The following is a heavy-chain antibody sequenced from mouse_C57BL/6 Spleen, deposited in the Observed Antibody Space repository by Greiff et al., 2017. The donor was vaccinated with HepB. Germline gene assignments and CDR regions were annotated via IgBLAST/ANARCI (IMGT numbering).Heavy chain of an antibody. CDR1: GFTFSSYG. Sequence: EVMLVESGGDLVKPGGSLKLSCAASGFTFSSYGMSWVRQTPDKRLEWVATISSGGSYTYYPDSVKGRFTISRDNAKNTLYLQMSSLKSEDTAMYYCARQVYGNYPYYAMDYWGQGTSVTVSS. CDR3: ARQVYGNYPYYAMDY. V-gene: IGHV5-6*01. J-gene: IGHJ4*01. CDR2: ISSGGSYT. D-gene: IGHD2-1*01.